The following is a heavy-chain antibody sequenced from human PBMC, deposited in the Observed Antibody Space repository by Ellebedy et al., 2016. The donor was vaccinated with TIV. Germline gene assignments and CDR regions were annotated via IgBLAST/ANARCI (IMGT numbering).Heavy chain of an antibody. CDR2: ISHTGSRT. V-gene: IGHV3-23*01. Sequence: PGGSLRLSCAASGFTFSSYAMSWVRQAPGKGLEWVSTISHTGSRTYYADSVEGRFTISRDNSKKTLYLHMNSLRAEDTAIYYCAKGRGGGSDSSAPRYYFDYWGLGTLVTVSS. CDR3: AKGRGGGSDSSAPRYYFDY. J-gene: IGHJ4*02. D-gene: IGHD3-22*01. CDR1: GFTFSSYA.